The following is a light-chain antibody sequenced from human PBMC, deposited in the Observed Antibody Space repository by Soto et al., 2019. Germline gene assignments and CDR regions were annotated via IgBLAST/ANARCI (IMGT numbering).Light chain of an antibody. CDR2: TNN. CDR1: SSNIGSNY. V-gene: IGLV1-47*01. Sequence: QSVLTQPPSASGNPGQRVTSFCSGSSSNIGSNYVYCYQQLPGTAPKLTTYTNNQRPSEVPDRFSGSKSGTSTSLAISGPRTEDEAQYYCPAWDDSLSDLVFGGGTKVTVL. CDR3: PAWDDSLSDLV. J-gene: IGLJ2*01.